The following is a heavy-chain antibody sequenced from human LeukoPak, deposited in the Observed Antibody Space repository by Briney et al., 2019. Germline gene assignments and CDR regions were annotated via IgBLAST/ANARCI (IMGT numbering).Heavy chain of an antibody. CDR2: IYYTGST. CDR3: ASPHNAGAFDI. CDR1: GGSISSSSYN. D-gene: IGHD1-14*01. J-gene: IGHJ3*02. V-gene: IGHV4-39*01. Sequence: PSETLSLTCTVSGGSISSSSYNWGWIRQPPGKGLEWIGTIYYTGSTYYNPSLKSRVTISVDTSKNQLSLKLSSVTAADTAVYYCASPHNAGAFDIWGQGTMVTVSS.